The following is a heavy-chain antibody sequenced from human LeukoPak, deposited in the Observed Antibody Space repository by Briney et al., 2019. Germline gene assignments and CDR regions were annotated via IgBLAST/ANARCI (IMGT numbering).Heavy chain of an antibody. Sequence: ASVKVSCRASGYTFTGYGISWVRQAPGQGLEWMGWISAYNGNTNYAQKLQGRVTMTTDTSTSTAYMELRSLRSDDTAVYYCARLDIVATCASYWGQGTLVTVSS. CDR3: ARLDIVATCASY. J-gene: IGHJ4*02. D-gene: IGHD5-12*01. CDR2: ISAYNGNT. V-gene: IGHV1-18*01. CDR1: GYTFTGYG.